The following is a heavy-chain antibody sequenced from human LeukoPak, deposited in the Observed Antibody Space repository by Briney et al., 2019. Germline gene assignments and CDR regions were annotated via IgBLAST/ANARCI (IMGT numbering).Heavy chain of an antibody. CDR2: IYYSGTT. CDR3: VGPYDSSGYYLGY. J-gene: IGHJ4*02. V-gene: IGHV4-39*07. D-gene: IGHD3-22*01. Sequence: PSETLSLTCTVSGASIISTTYYWGWIRQPPGKGLEWIGTIYYSGTTYYNPSLKSRVTISVDTSKNQFSLKLSSVTAADTAVYYCVGPYDSSGYYLGYWGQGTLVTVSS. CDR1: GASIISTTYY.